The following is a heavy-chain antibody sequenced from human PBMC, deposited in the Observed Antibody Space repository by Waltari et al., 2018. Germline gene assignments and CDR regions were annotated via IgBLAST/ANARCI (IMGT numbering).Heavy chain of an antibody. CDR1: GFTFSSYA. D-gene: IGHD3-22*01. J-gene: IGHJ4*02. V-gene: IGHV3-23*04. CDR2: ISGRCGSA. Sequence: EVQLVESGGGLVQPGGSLRLSCAASGFTFSSYAMSWVRQAPGNGLEWVSAISGRCGSAYYAYAVKGRFTISRDNSKNTLYLQMNSLRAEDTAVYYCSKDPYDSSGYYYFDYWGQGTLVTVSS. CDR3: SKDPYDSSGYYYFDY.